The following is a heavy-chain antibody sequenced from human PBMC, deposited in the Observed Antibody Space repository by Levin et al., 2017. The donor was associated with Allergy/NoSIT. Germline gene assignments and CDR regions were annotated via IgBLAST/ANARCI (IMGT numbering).Heavy chain of an antibody. D-gene: IGHD3-10*01. CDR2: IYSSGST. V-gene: IGHV4-61*02. CDR3: ARGPYGSGPIGAFDF. Sequence: SETLSLTCTVSGGSISSGSYHWNWIRQPAGKGLEWIGRIYSSGSTKYNPSLKSRVTMSVDTSKNQFSLRLYSVTAADTAIYYCARGPYGSGPIGAFDFWGQGTMVTVSS. J-gene: IGHJ3*01. CDR1: GGSISSGSYH.